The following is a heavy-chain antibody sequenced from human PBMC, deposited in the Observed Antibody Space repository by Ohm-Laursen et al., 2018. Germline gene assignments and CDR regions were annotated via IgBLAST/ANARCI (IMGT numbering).Heavy chain of an antibody. D-gene: IGHD3-10*01. CDR3: AKDIGGGPYYGMDV. CDR2: ISWNSGSI. CDR1: GFTFDAYA. V-gene: IGHV3-9*01. J-gene: IGHJ6*02. Sequence: SLTLSCAASGFTFDAYAMHWVRQAPGKGLEWVSGISWNSGSIGYADSVKGRFTISRDNAKNSLYLQMNSLRAEDTALYYCAKDIGGGPYYGMDVWGQGTTVTVSS.